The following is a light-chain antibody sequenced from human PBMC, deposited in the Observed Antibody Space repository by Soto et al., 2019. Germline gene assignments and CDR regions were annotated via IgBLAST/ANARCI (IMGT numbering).Light chain of an antibody. V-gene: IGKV1-27*01. CDR3: QKYNSAPPWT. CDR2: GAS. Sequence: DIQMTQSPSSLSASVGDRVTITCRASQGISNYLAWYQQKPGKVPKLLIYGASTVQSGVPSRFSGSGSGTDFTLTISSLQPEDVATYYCQKYNSAPPWTFGQGTKVEIK. J-gene: IGKJ1*01. CDR1: QGISNY.